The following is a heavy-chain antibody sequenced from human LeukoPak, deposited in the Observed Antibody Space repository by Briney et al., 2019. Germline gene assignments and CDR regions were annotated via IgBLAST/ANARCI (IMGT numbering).Heavy chain of an antibody. V-gene: IGHV4-59*01. D-gene: IGHD3-10*01. CDR3: AREAVPEFSTLSSPAGENWFDP. J-gene: IGHJ5*02. Sequence: SETLSLTCTVSGGSISSYYWSWIRQPPGKGLEWIGYIYYGGGTKYNPSLKSRVTTSVDTSKNQFSLKLSSVTAADTAVYYCAREAVPEFSTLSSPAGENWFDPWGQGTLVTVSS. CDR2: IYYGGGT. CDR1: GGSISSYY.